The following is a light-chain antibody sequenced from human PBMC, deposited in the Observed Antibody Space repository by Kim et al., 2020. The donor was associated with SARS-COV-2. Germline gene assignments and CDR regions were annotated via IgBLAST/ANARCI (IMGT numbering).Light chain of an antibody. J-gene: IGKJ5*01. CDR3: QQLNSYPIT. CDR1: PGINTY. V-gene: IGKV1-9*01. CDR2: TAS. Sequence: GSVGDRVTITCRASPGINTYLAWYQHKLGKAPKLLIYTASTLQSGVPSRFSGSGSGTDFTLTISSLQPEDCATYYCQQLNSYPITFGQGTRLEIK.